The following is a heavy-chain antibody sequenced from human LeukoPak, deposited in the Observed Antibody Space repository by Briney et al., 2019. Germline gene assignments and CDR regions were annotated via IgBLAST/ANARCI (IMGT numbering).Heavy chain of an antibody. V-gene: IGHV3-15*01. D-gene: IGHD2-2*01. CDR1: GFIFTQAW. CDR3: IADVPTIHTQFAY. J-gene: IGHJ4*02. Sequence: GGSLRLSCAASGFIFTQAWVNWVRQAPGKGPEWVGHIRSGAATDYAASVQGRFTISRDDSKNIVYLQMNSLKTEDTAMYHCIADVPTIHTQFAYWGEGTLVAVSS. CDR2: IRSGAAT.